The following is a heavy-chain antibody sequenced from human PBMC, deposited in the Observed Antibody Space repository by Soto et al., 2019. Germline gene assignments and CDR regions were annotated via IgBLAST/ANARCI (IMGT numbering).Heavy chain of an antibody. Sequence: PSETLSLTCTVSGGSVSSGSYYWSWIRQPPGKGLEWIGYIYYSGSTNYNPSLKSRVTISVDTSKNQFSLKLSSVTAADTAVYYCAREGYYDFWSGYYRSDYYYYGMDVWGQGTTVTVSS. D-gene: IGHD3-3*01. V-gene: IGHV4-61*01. CDR1: GGSVSSGSYY. J-gene: IGHJ6*02. CDR3: AREGYYDFWSGYYRSDYYYYGMDV. CDR2: IYYSGST.